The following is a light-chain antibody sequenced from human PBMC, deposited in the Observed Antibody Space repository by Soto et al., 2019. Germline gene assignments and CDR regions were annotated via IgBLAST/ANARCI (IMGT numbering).Light chain of an antibody. CDR2: AAS. J-gene: IGKJ3*01. CDR1: QGIGNL. Sequence: DIQMTQSPSSLSASIGDRVTITCRASQGIGNLLAWLQQRPGKAPNLLIYAASNLQSGVPSRFSGSGSGTPCTLTISSLQPEDVPIYSCQTYNSAPVTFGPGPKVDIK. V-gene: IGKV1-27*01. CDR3: QTYNSAPVT.